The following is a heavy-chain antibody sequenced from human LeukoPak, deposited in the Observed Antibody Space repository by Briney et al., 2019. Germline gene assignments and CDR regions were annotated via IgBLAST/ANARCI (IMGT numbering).Heavy chain of an antibody. Sequence: GGSLRLSCAASGFTFSSYWMHWVRQAPGKGLMYISRNNGDGSTTNYADAVKGRFTMSRDNVKNTLYLQMNSLRVEDTAVYYCARDPRNVGLAPWGQGTLVTVSS. J-gene: IGHJ5*02. CDR1: GFTFSSYW. D-gene: IGHD2-15*01. CDR3: ARDPRNVGLAP. CDR2: NNGDGSTT. V-gene: IGHV3-74*01.